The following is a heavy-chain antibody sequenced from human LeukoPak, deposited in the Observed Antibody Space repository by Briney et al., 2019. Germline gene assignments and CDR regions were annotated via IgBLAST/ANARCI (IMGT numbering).Heavy chain of an antibody. CDR1: GGSISSSDYY. CDR2: IYFGGST. CDR3: ASTAMAAFDY. J-gene: IGHJ4*02. D-gene: IGHD5-18*01. V-gene: IGHV4-39*07. Sequence: PSETLSLTCTVSGGSISSSDYYWGWIRQPPGKGLEWIGSIYFGGSTYYNPSLKSRVTISVDTSMNQFSLKLSFVTAADTAVYHCASTAMAAFDYWGQGTLVTVSS.